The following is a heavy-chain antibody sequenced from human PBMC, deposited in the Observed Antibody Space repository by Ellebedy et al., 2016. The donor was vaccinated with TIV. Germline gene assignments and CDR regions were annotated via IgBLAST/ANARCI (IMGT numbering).Heavy chain of an antibody. V-gene: IGHV1-69*13. CDR1: GGTFSSYA. CDR2: IIPIFGTA. D-gene: IGHD1-26*01. J-gene: IGHJ5*02. Sequence: SVKVSXKASGGTFSSYAISWVRQAPGQGLEWMGGIIPIFGTANYTQKFQGRVTITADESTSTAYMELSSLRSEDTAVYYCARAGYSGPRWFDPWGQGTLVTVSS. CDR3: ARAGYSGPRWFDP.